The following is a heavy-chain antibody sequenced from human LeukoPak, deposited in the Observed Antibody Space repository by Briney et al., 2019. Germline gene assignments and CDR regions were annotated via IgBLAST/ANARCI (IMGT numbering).Heavy chain of an antibody. V-gene: IGHV3-7*01. D-gene: IGHD2/OR15-2a*01. CDR3: AKGLCNFDW. J-gene: IGHJ4*02. CDR1: GFKFNTYW. CDR2: IKTDGSEK. Sequence: GGSLRLSCVASGFKFNTYWMTWVRQTPGKGLEWVANIKTDGSEKTYVNSVKGRFSISRDNAKNSLYLQMTGLRVEDTAVYYCAKGLCNFDWWGQGTLVTVSS.